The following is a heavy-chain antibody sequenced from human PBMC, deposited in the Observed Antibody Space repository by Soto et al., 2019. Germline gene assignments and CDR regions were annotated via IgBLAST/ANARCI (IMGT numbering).Heavy chain of an antibody. J-gene: IGHJ3*02. CDR2: ISWNSGSI. CDR1: GFTFDDYA. D-gene: IGHD3-22*01. CDR3: AKAAEKSYYDEYGAFDI. Sequence: GGSLRLSCAASGFTFDDYAMHWVRQAPGKGLEWVSGISWNSGSIGYADSVKGRFTISRDNAKNSLYLQMNSLRAEDTALYYCAKAAEKSYYDEYGAFDIWGQETMVTVSS. V-gene: IGHV3-9*01.